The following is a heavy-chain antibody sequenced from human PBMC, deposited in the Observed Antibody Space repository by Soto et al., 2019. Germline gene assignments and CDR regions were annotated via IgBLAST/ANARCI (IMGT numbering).Heavy chain of an antibody. CDR3: AMTGYSYGYY. D-gene: IGHD5-18*01. CDR2: MNLNSGNT. CDR1: GSTFISYY. Sequence: ASVKVSCKASGSTFISYYINWVRQATGQGLEWMGWMNLNSGNTDYAQNFQGRVTMTRDTSTTTAYMELSSLRSEDTAVYYCAMTGYSYGYYWG. J-gene: IGHJ4*01. V-gene: IGHV1-8*01.